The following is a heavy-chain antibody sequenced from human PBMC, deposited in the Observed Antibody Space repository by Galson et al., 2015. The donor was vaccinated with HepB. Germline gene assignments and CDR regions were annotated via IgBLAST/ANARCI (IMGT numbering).Heavy chain of an antibody. CDR3: ARDFPAAINHYYYGMDV. CDR2: ISSSSSYI. Sequence: SLRLSCAASGFTFSSYSMNWVRQAPGKGLEWVSSISSSSSYIYYADSVKGRFTISRDNAKNSLYLQMNSLRAEDTAVYYCARDFPAAINHYYYGMDVWGQGTTVTVSS. V-gene: IGHV3-21*01. J-gene: IGHJ6*02. CDR1: GFTFSSYS. D-gene: IGHD2-2*01.